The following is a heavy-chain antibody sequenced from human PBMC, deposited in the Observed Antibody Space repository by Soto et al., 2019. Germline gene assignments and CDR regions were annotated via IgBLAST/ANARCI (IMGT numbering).Heavy chain of an antibody. CDR1: GFTFTRYS. J-gene: IGHJ4*02. V-gene: IGHV3-21*01. CDR2: ISSTTNYI. Sequence: GGSLRLSCISSGFTFTRYSMNWVRQAPGKGLEWVSSISSTTNYIYYADSMKGRFTISRDNAKNSLHLRMSSLRAEDTAIYYCARGGSSGWFFLDYWGQGALVTVSS. CDR3: ARGGSSGWFFLDY. D-gene: IGHD6-19*01.